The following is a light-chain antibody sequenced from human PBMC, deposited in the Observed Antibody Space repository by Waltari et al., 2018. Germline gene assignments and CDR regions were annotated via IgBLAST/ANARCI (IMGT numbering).Light chain of an antibody. J-gene: IGKJ2*01. CDR1: QSVLYSANNQNY. CDR3: QQYYNTSYT. Sequence: DIVMTQSPDSLAVSLGERATINCKSSQSVLYSANNQNYLAWYQQKLGQPPKLLIYWASTRESGVPDRFSGSGSGADFTLTISSLQAEDVAVYYCQQYYNTSYTFGQGTKLEIK. V-gene: IGKV4-1*01. CDR2: WAS.